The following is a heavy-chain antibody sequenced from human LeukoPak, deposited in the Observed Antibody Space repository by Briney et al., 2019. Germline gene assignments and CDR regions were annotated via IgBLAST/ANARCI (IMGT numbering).Heavy chain of an antibody. J-gene: IGHJ4*02. CDR1: GFTFSSYA. V-gene: IGHV3-23*01. CDR3: AKGVSSPLYYFDY. D-gene: IGHD6-13*01. Sequence: GGSLRLSCAAPGFTFSSYAMRWVRQAPGKGLEWVSSIGGSSGSTYYADSVKGRFTNSRDNCKNTLYLQMNSLRAEDTAVYYCAKGVSSPLYYFDYWGQGTLVTVSS. CDR2: IGGSSGST.